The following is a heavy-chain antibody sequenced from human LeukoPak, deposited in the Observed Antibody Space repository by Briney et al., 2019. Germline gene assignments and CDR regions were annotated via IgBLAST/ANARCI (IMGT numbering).Heavy chain of an antibody. Sequence: PSETLSLTCTVSGGSISSYYWSWIRQPPGKGLEWIGEINHSGSTNYNPSLKSRVTISVDTSKNQFSLKLSSVTAADTAVYYCARRGLLQTIGAFDIWGQGTMVTVSS. V-gene: IGHV4-34*01. CDR2: INHSGST. J-gene: IGHJ3*02. CDR3: ARRGLLQTIGAFDI. CDR1: GGSISSYY. D-gene: IGHD2-15*01.